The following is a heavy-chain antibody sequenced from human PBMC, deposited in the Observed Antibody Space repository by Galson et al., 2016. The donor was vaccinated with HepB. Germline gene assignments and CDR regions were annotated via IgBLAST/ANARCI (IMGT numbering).Heavy chain of an antibody. Sequence: SETLSLTCAVYGGSFSGYYWSWIRRSSGKGLEWIGEINHRGVTNHNPSLKTRVTISVDMSKNQISLTVTSVTAADTGVYYCARRGQQLGPSTTGMDGWGQGTTVTVS. J-gene: IGHJ6*02. CDR3: ARRGQQLGPSTTGMDG. CDR1: GGSFSGYY. D-gene: IGHD6-13*01. CDR2: INHRGVT. V-gene: IGHV4-34*01.